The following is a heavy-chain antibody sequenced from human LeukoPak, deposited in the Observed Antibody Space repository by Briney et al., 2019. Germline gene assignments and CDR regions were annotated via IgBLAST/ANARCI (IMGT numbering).Heavy chain of an antibody. CDR2: VHNDDTTT. J-gene: IGHJ3*02. CDR3: ARGGVGSFDI. V-gene: IGHV3-74*01. CDR1: GFTFTSYW. Sequence: GGSLRLSCAASGFTFTSYWIHWVRQAPGKGLVWVSRVHNDDTTTGYADSVKGRFAISRDNAKNTVYLQMNSLRAEDTAVYYCARGGVGSFDIWGQGTMVTVSS. D-gene: IGHD2-8*02.